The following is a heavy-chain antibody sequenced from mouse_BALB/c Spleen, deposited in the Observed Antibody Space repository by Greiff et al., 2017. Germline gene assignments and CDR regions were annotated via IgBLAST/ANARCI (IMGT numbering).Heavy chain of an antibody. D-gene: IGHD2-4*01. CDR1: GYTFTSYT. J-gene: IGHJ3*01. V-gene: IGHV1-4*02. CDR3: ARKSTMITTWFAY. CDR2: INPSSGYT. Sequence: VKLQQSAAELARPGASVKMSCKASGYTFTSYTMHWVKQRPGQGLEWIGYINPSSGYTEYNQKFKDKTTLTADKSSSTAYMQLSSLTSEDSAVYYCARKSTMITTWFAYWGQGTLVTVSA.